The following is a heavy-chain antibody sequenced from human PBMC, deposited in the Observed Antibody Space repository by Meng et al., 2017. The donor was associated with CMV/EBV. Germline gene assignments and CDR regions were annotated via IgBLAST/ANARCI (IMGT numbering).Heavy chain of an antibody. D-gene: IGHD1-26*01. CDR3: ARGGIVGATEYYYYGMDV. J-gene: IGHJ6*02. V-gene: IGHV1-18*01. Sequence: ASVKVSCKASGYTFTSYGITWVRQAPGQGLEWMGWISAYNGNTNYAQKLQGRVTMTTDTSTSTAYMELRSLRSDDTAVYYCARGGIVGATEYYYYGMDVWGQGTTVTVSS. CDR2: ISAYNGNT. CDR1: GYTFTSYG.